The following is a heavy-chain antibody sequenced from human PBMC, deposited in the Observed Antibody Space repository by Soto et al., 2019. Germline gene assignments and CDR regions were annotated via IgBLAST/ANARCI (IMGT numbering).Heavy chain of an antibody. J-gene: IGHJ6*03. V-gene: IGHV1-8*02. D-gene: IGHD2-15*01. CDR1: GGTFSSYA. CDR2: MNPNTGNT. CDR3: ARVFSSWPIVAPRTYFMDV. Sequence: ASVKVSCKASGGTFSSYAISWVRQAPGQGLEWMGGMNPNTGNTGYAQNFQGRIIMTRDTSITTAYMEVSSLTSEDTAVYYCARVFSSWPIVAPRTYFMDVWGKGTTVTVSS.